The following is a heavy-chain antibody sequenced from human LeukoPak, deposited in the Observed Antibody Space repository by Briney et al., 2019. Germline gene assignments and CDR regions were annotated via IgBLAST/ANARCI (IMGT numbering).Heavy chain of an antibody. Sequence: PGGTLRLSCAASGFTFRTYGMNTVRQAPGTGLKCVSSINSDSNYIYYADSVQGRFTISRDKAKNSLYLQINSLRAEDTAVYYCAVAYYCGLGDAFDIRGQGTKVTVSS. V-gene: IGHV3-21*01. CDR3: AVAYYCGLGDAFDI. J-gene: IGHJ3*02. CDR2: INSDSNYI. CDR1: GFTFRTYG. D-gene: IGHD3-10*01.